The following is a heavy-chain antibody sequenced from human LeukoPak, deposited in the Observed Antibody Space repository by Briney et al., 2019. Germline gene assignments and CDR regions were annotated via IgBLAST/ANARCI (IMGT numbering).Heavy chain of an antibody. CDR3: ARGCTSCFWFDP. CDR1: GGTFSSYA. Sequence: ASVKVSCKASGGTFSSYAISWVRQAPGQGLEWMGRIIPIFGTVNYAQKFQGRVTITTDESTSTAYMELSSLRSEDTAVYYCARGCTSCFWFDPWGQGTLVTVSS. J-gene: IGHJ5*02. D-gene: IGHD2-2*01. V-gene: IGHV1-69*05. CDR2: IIPIFGTV.